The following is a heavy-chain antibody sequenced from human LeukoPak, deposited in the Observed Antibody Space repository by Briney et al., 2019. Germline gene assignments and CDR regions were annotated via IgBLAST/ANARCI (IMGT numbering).Heavy chain of an antibody. V-gene: IGHV1-8*01. CDR1: GYTFTSYD. CDR2: MIPNSGNT. J-gene: IGHJ4*02. Sequence: ASVKVSCKASGYTFTSYDINWVRQATGQGLEWMGWMIPNSGNTGYAQKFQGRVTMTTNTSISTAYMELSSLRSEDTAVYYCARRAPSHDFDDWGQGTLVTVSS. CDR3: ARRAPSHDFDD.